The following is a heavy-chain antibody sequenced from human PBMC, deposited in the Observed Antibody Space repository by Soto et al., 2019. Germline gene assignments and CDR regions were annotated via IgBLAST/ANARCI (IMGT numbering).Heavy chain of an antibody. J-gene: IGHJ4*02. D-gene: IGHD5-18*01. Sequence: QVQLQESGPGLVKPSQTLSLTCAVSGGSIRSDGSYWTWIPQLPRGGLEWIGYIYYSGSTSYKPSLESRATISVDSSENQFSLRLTSVTAADTAVYYCARRAGNRRGYPIDSWGQGTLVTVSS. V-gene: IGHV4-31*02. CDR2: IYYSGST. CDR1: GGSIRSDGSY. CDR3: ARRAGNRRGYPIDS.